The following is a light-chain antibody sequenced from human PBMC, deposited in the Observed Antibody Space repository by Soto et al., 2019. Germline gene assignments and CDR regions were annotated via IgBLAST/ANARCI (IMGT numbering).Light chain of an antibody. J-gene: IGKJ1*01. CDR1: QSINKW. Sequence: DILLTQSPSTLSASVGDRVTISCLASQSINKWLAWYQHKPGKAPNLLIYEVSTLHSGVPSRFSGSGSGTEFTLTISSLQSEDFAVYYCQQYNKWPPTFGQGTKVDIK. CDR2: EVS. V-gene: IGKV1-5*03. CDR3: QQYNKWPPT.